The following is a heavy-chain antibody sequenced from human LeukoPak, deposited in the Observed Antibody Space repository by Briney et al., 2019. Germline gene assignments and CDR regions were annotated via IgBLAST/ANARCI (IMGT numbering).Heavy chain of an antibody. CDR2: MNPNSGNT. Sequence: ASVKVSCKASGYTFARYDINWVRQATGQGLEWMGWMNPNSGNTGYAQKFQGRVTMTRNTSISTAYMELSSLRSEDTAVYYCARVEYSSGWYAFDYWGQGTLVTVSS. CDR1: GYTFARYD. CDR3: ARVEYSSGWYAFDY. V-gene: IGHV1-8*01. J-gene: IGHJ4*02. D-gene: IGHD6-19*01.